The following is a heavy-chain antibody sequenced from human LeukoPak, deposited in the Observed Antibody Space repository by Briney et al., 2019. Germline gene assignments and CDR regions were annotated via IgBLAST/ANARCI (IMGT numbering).Heavy chain of an antibody. CDR3: ARDRQRWERPLYYYYYGMDV. J-gene: IGHJ6*02. D-gene: IGHD1-26*01. Sequence: SQTLSLTCAISGDSVSSNSAAWNWIRQSPSRGLEWLGRTYYRSKWYNDYAVSVKSRITINPDTSKNQFSLQLNSVTPEDTAVYYCARDRQRWERPLYYYYYGMDVWGQGTTVTVSS. CDR1: GDSVSSNSAA. V-gene: IGHV6-1*01. CDR2: TYYRSKWYN.